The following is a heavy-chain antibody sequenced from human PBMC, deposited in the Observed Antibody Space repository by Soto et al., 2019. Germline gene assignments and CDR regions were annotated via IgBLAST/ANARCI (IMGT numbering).Heavy chain of an antibody. CDR3: AHPRGYGVFDAYDI. CDR2: ISAGGGST. J-gene: IGHJ3*02. V-gene: IGHV3-23*01. Sequence: PGGSLRLSWAASGFTFSTYAMSWVRQAPGKGLEWVSAISAGGGSTYYADSVKGRLTISRDKSIYTLYLQMNSLRTEDTAVYYCAHPRGYGVFDAYDIWGQGAMVTVSS. D-gene: IGHD4-17*01. CDR1: GFTFSTYA.